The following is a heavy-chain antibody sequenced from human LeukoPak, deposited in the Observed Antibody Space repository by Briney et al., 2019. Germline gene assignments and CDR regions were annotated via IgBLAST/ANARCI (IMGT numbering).Heavy chain of an antibody. D-gene: IGHD4-17*01. CDR3: AREVLNDYGDYYYGMDV. CDR1: GYTFTSYG. CDR2: IIPIFGTA. Sequence: EASVKVSCKASGYTFTSYGISWVRQAPGQGLEWMGGIIPIFGTANYAQKFQGRVTITADESTSTAYMELSSLRSEDTAVYYCAREVLNDYGDYYYGMDVWGQGTTVTVSS. J-gene: IGHJ6*02. V-gene: IGHV1-69*13.